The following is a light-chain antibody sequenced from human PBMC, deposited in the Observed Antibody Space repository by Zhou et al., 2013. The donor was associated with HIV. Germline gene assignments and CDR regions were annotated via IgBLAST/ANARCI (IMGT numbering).Light chain of an antibody. CDR2: AAS. J-gene: IGKJ4*01. CDR3: QHLNRYLALT. Sequence: AIQMTQSPSSFSASTGDTVSITCRASHYISTYLAWYQQTPGKAPKLLIYAASVLQSGVPSRFGGSGSGTEFTLTINGLQPEDFATYYCQHLNRYLALTFGGGTKVEIK. V-gene: IGKV1-8*01. CDR1: HYISTY.